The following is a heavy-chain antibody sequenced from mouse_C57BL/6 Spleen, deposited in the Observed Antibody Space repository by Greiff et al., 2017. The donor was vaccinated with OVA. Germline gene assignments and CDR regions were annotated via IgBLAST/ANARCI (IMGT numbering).Heavy chain of an antibody. CDR2: IDPETGGT. CDR3: TRRMFAY. Sequence: VQLQQSGAELVRPGASVTLSCKASGYTFTDYEMHWVKQTTVHGLEWIGAIDPETGGTAYNQKFKGKAILTADKSSSTAYMELRSLTSEDSAVYYCTRRMFAYWGQGTLVTVSA. V-gene: IGHV1-15*01. J-gene: IGHJ3*01. CDR1: GYTFTDYE.